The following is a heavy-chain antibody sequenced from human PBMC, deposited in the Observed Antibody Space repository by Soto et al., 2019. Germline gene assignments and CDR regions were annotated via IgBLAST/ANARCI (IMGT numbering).Heavy chain of an antibody. D-gene: IGHD6-13*01. CDR1: GYTFTSYG. CDR2: ISAYNGNT. V-gene: IGHV1-18*01. Sequence: QVQLVQSGAEVKKPGASVKVSCKASGYTFTSYGISWVRQAPGQGLEWMGWISAYNGNTNYAQKLQGRVTMTTDTSTSTAYMELMSLRSDDTAVHYCASFSIVATDPYGMDVWGQGTTVTVS. J-gene: IGHJ6*02. CDR3: ASFSIVATDPYGMDV.